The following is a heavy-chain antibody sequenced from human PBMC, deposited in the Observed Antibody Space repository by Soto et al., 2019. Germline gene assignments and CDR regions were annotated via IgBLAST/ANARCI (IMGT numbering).Heavy chain of an antibody. CDR2: ISSSGSTI. Sequence: GGSLRLSCAASGFTFSDYYMSWIRQAPGKGLEWVSYISSSGSTIYYADSVKGRFTISRDNAKNSLYLQMNSLRAEDTAVYYCARVADYDFWSGPLNWFDPWGQGTLVTVSS. D-gene: IGHD3-3*01. J-gene: IGHJ5*02. V-gene: IGHV3-11*01. CDR1: GFTFSDYY. CDR3: ARVADYDFWSGPLNWFDP.